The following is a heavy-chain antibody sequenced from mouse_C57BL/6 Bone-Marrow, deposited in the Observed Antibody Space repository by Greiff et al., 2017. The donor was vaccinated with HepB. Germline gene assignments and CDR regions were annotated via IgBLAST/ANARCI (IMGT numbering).Heavy chain of an antibody. CDR2: IDPANGNT. CDR1: GFNIKNTY. Sequence: EVQLQQSVAELVRPGASVKLSCTASGFNIKNTYMHWVQQRPEQGLEWIGRIDPANGNTKYAPKFQGKATITADTSSNTSYLQLSSLTSEVTAIYYCARRVYYGYDEAYWGQGTLVTVSA. CDR3: ARRVYYGYDEAY. J-gene: IGHJ3*01. D-gene: IGHD2-2*01. V-gene: IGHV14-3*01.